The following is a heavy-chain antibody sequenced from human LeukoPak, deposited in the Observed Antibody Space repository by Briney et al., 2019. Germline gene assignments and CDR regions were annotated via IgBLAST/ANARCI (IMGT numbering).Heavy chain of an antibody. CDR2: ISSSGTSI. V-gene: IGHV3-48*01. CDR1: GFTFTSYS. D-gene: IGHD3-10*01. Sequence: GGSLRLSCAASGFTFTSYSLNWVRQAPGKGLEWVSSISSSGTSIYYADSVKGRFTISRDNAKNSLYLQMNSLRAEDTAVYYCAREAYYYGLGSCRADFDYWGQGILVAVSS. J-gene: IGHJ4*02. CDR3: AREAYYYGLGSCRADFDY.